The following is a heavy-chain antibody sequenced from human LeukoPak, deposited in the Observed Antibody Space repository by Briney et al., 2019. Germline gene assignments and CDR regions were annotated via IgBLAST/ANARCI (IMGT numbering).Heavy chain of an antibody. J-gene: IGHJ3*02. V-gene: IGHV4-38-2*02. CDR1: GYSISSGYY. Sequence: MPSETLSLTCTVSGYSISSGYYWGWIRQPPGQGLEWIGSIYHSGSTYYNPSLKSRVTISVDTSKNQFSLKLSSVTAADTAVYYCARDLRGSDAFDIWGQGTMVTVSS. CDR3: ARDLRGSDAFDI. CDR2: IYHSGST.